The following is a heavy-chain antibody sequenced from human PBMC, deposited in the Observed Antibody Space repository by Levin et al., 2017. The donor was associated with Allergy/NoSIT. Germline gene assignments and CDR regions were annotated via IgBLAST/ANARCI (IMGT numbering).Heavy chain of an antibody. CDR1: GFTFSSYA. CDR3: AKSSYCSGGSCYPSGLDY. Sequence: GESLKISCAASGFTFSSYAMSWVRQAPGKGLEWVSAISGSGGSTYYADSVKGRFTISRDNSKNTLYLQMNSLRAEDTAVYYCAKSSYCSGGSCYPSGLDYWGQGTLVTVSS. V-gene: IGHV3-23*01. J-gene: IGHJ4*02. CDR2: ISGSGGST. D-gene: IGHD2-15*01.